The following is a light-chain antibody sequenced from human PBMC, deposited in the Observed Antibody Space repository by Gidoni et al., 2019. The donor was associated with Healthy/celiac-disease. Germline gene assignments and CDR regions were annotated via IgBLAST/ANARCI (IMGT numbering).Light chain of an antibody. V-gene: IGLV3-19*01. J-gene: IGLJ3*02. CDR3: NSRDSSGNPNWV. Sequence: SSELTQDPAVSVALGQTVRITCQGDSLRSYYASWYQQKPGQAPVLVIYVKKNRPSGIPDRFSGSSSGNTASLTITGAQAEDEADYYCNSRDSSGNPNWVFGGGTKLTVL. CDR2: VKK. CDR1: SLRSYY.